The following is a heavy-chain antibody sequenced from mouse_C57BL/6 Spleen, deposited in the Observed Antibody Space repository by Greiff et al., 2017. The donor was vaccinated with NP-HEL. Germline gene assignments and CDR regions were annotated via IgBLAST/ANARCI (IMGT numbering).Heavy chain of an antibody. CDR2: ISDGGSYT. CDR3: ARGGYYGYFDV. CDR1: GFTFSSYA. V-gene: IGHV5-4*01. Sequence: EVQGVESGGGLVKPGGSLKLSCAASGFTFSSYAMSWVRQTPEKRLEWVATISDGGSYTYYPDNVKGRFTISRDNAKNNLYLQMSHLKSEDTAMYYCARGGYYGYFDVWGTGTTVTVSS. D-gene: IGHD2-2*01. J-gene: IGHJ1*03.